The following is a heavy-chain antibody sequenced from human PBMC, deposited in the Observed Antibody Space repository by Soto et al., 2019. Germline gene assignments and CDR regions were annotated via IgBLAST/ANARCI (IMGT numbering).Heavy chain of an antibody. Sequence: GASVKVSCKASGYTFTSYYMHWVRQAPGQGLEWTGIINPSGGSTSYAQKFQGRVTMTRDTSTSTVYMELSSLRSEDTAVYYCARAPDYGDSPNQYYFDYWGQGTLVTVSS. CDR1: GYTFTSYY. J-gene: IGHJ4*02. D-gene: IGHD4-17*01. CDR2: INPSGGST. V-gene: IGHV1-46*03. CDR3: ARAPDYGDSPNQYYFDY.